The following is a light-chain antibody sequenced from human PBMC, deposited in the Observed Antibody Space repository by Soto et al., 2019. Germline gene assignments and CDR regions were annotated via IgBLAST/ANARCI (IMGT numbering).Light chain of an antibody. Sequence: EIVLTQSPGTLSLSPGERTTLSCRASQSISSSYLSWYQQKPGQAPMLLVYGASSRATAIPDRFSGSGSGTDFPLTISRLEPEDFALYYCQQYSSTFWTLGQGTKVDIK. V-gene: IGKV3-20*01. CDR1: QSISSSY. J-gene: IGKJ1*01. CDR3: QQYSSTFWT. CDR2: GAS.